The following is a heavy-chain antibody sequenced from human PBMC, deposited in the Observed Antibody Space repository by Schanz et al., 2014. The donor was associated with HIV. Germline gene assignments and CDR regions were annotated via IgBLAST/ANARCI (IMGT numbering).Heavy chain of an antibody. CDR2: IWYDGSNK. D-gene: IGHD3-10*01. J-gene: IGHJ4*02. CDR1: GFTFSSFG. CDR3: ARDGSLNRGFDY. Sequence: QVQLVESGGGLVKPGGSLRLSCAASGFTFSSFGMNWVRQAPGKGLEWVAVIWYDGSNKYYADSVKGRFTISRDNSKSTLYLQMNSLRAEDTAVYYCARDGSLNRGFDYWGQGTLVTVSS. V-gene: IGHV3-33*01.